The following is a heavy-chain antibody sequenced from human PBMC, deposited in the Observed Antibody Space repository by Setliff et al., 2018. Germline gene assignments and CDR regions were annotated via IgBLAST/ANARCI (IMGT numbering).Heavy chain of an antibody. D-gene: IGHD2-15*01. V-gene: IGHV4-39*01. CDR3: GRGFSRIEGWGNWFDP. J-gene: IGHJ5*02. CDR2: IYDSGSS. CDR1: GGSVSNSGFF. Sequence: SSETLSLTCTVSGGSVSNSGFFWGWLRQAPGKGPEWIGNIYDSGSSNYNASLKSRLIITRDTSKNQISLKLTSVTAADTAVYYCGRGFSRIEGWGNWFDPWGQGILVTVSS.